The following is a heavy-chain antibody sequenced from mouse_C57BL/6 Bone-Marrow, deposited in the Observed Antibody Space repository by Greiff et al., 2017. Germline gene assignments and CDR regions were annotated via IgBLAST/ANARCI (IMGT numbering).Heavy chain of an antibody. J-gene: IGHJ4*01. CDR1: GYTFTSYW. Sequence: QVQLQQPGAELVMPGASVKLSCKASGYTFTSYWMHWVKQRPGQGLEWIGEIDPSDSYTNYNQKFKGKSTLTVDKSSSTAYRQLSSLTSEDSAVYYWARGEFITTVVAMDYWGQGTSVTVSS. CDR3: ARGEFITTVVAMDY. V-gene: IGHV1-69*01. CDR2: IDPSDSYT. D-gene: IGHD1-1*01.